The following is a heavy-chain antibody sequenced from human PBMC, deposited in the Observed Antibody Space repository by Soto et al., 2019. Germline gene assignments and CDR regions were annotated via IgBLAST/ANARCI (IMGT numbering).Heavy chain of an antibody. J-gene: IGHJ6*02. CDR1: GGSFSGYY. D-gene: IGHD2-2*01. Sequence: SETLSLTCAVYGGSFSGYYWSWIRQPPGKGLEWIGEINHSGSTNYNPSLKSRVTISVDTSKNQFSLKLSSVTAADTAVYYCARARDIVVVPAAYYYYGMDVWGQGTTVTVSS. V-gene: IGHV4-34*01. CDR3: ARARDIVVVPAAYYYYGMDV. CDR2: INHSGST.